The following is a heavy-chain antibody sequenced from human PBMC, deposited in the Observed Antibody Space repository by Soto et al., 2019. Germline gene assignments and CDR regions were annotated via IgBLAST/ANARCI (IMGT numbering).Heavy chain of an antibody. CDR2: ISSSGSTI. J-gene: IGHJ4*02. CDR3: ARHDSSTWYSAY. D-gene: IGHD2-2*01. V-gene: IGHV3-11*01. CDR1: GFTFSDYY. Sequence: GGSLRLSCAASGFTFSDYYMSWIRQAPGKGLEWVSYISSSGSTIYYADSVKGRFTISRDNAKNPLYLQMNSLRAEDTAVYYCARHDSSTWYSAYWGQGTLVTVSS.